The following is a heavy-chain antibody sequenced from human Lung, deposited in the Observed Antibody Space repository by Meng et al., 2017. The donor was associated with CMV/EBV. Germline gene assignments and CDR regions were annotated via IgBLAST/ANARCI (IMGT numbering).Heavy chain of an antibody. J-gene: IGHJ5*02. CDR3: ARYYDSGGFDP. Sequence: QLQLQESGPGPVKPSETLSLPCTVSGGSISGSTHYWGWIRQPPGKGLEWIGSMYYSGRTYYNPSLKSRVTISVDTSKNQFSLKLSSVTAADTAIYYCARYYDSGGFDPWGQGTLVTVSS. V-gene: IGHV4-39*07. CDR2: MYYSGRT. CDR1: GGSISGSTHY. D-gene: IGHD4-17*01.